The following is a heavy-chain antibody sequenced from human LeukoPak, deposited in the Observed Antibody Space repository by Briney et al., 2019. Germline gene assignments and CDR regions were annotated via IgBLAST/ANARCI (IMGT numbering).Heavy chain of an antibody. CDR3: VKSGGYGLIDY. CDR2: IYCTGST. J-gene: IGHJ4*02. V-gene: IGHV4-39*01. D-gene: IGHD1-26*01. Sequence: SETLSLTCTVSGGSISTNTYYWGWIRQPPGKGLEWIGNIYCTGSTYYNASLQSRVTISIDMSKNQFSLRLNSVTAADTAMYYCVKSGGYGLIDYWGQGTLVTVSS. CDR1: GGSISTNTYY.